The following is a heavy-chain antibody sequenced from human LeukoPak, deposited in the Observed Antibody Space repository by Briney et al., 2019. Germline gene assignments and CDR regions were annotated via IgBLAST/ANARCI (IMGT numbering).Heavy chain of an antibody. CDR2: IYYSGST. D-gene: IGHD2-21*02. J-gene: IGHJ3*02. CDR1: GGSISSGDYY. Sequence: PSQTLSLTCTVSGGSISSGDYYWSWIRQPPGKGLEWIGYIYYSGSTNYNPSLKSRVTISVDTSKNQFSLKLSSVTAADTAVYYCARAGPSTADAFDIWGQGTMVTASS. V-gene: IGHV4-61*08. CDR3: ARAGPSTADAFDI.